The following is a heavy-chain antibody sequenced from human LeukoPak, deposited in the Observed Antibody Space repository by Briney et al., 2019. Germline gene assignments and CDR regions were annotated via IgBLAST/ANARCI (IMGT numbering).Heavy chain of an antibody. V-gene: IGHV1-18*01. Sequence: ASVKVSCKASGYTFTSYGISWVRQAPGQGLEWMGWISAYNGNTNYAQKLQGRVTMTTDASTSTAYMELRSLRSDDTAVYYCARDAVPDSSGYLYYFDYWGQGTLVTVSS. D-gene: IGHD3-22*01. CDR2: ISAYNGNT. J-gene: IGHJ4*02. CDR3: ARDAVPDSSGYLYYFDY. CDR1: GYTFTSYG.